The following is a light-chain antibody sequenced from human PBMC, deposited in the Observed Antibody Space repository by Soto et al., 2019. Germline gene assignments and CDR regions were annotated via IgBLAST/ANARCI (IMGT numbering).Light chain of an antibody. CDR1: TSDVGSYSL. V-gene: IGLV2-23*01. CDR2: EGT. Sequence: QSALTQPASVSGSPGQSITISCTGTTSDVGSYSLVSWYQQHPGKAPKLMIYEGTKRPSGVSNRFSGSKSGNTASLTISGLQAEDKADYYCCSYAGSATYVFGTGTKLTVL. CDR3: CSYAGSATYV. J-gene: IGLJ1*01.